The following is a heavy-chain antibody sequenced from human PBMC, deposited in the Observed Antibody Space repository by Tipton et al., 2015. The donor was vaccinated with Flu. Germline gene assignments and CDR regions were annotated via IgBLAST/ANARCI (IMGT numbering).Heavy chain of an antibody. V-gene: IGHV3-74*01. CDR3: ARAGRYCSGDKCYYYSYGMDV. D-gene: IGHD2-15*01. Sequence: SLRLSCAASGFSFSSHWMHWVRQAPGKGLVWVSHINGDGSSTSYADSVKGRFTISRDNSKNTLYLQMNSLRFDDTAVYYCARAGRYCSGDKCYYYSYGMDVWGQGTMVTVS. J-gene: IGHJ6*02. CDR2: INGDGSST. CDR1: GFSFSSHW.